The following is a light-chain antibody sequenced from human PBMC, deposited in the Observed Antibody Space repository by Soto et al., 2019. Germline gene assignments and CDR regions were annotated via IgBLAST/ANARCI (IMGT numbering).Light chain of an antibody. CDR3: QTWGTGIVI. CDR1: SGHSSDA. CDR2: LNSDGSH. V-gene: IGLV4-69*01. Sequence: QLVLTQSPSASASLGASVKLTCTLSSGHSSDAIAWHQQQPKKGPRFLMNLNSDGSHTKGDGIPDRFSGSSSGAERYLTISSLQSEDEADYYCQTWGTGIVIFGGGTKLTVL. J-gene: IGLJ2*01.